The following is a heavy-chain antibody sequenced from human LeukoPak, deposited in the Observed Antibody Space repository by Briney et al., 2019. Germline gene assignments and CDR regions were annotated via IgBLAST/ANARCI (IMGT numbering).Heavy chain of an antibody. D-gene: IGHD3-22*01. CDR2: IRYDGSNK. CDR3: AKFDDSSGYYIFVGGPLSFDY. Sequence: PGGSLRLSCAASGFTFSSYGMHWVRQAPGKGLEWVAFIRYDGSNKYYADSVKGRFTISRDNSKNTLYLQMNSLRAEDTAVYYCAKFDDSSGYYIFVGGPLSFDYWGQGTLVTVSS. CDR1: GFTFSSYG. V-gene: IGHV3-30*02. J-gene: IGHJ4*02.